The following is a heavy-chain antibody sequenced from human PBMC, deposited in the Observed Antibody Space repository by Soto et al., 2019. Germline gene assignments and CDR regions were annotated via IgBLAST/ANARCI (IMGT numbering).Heavy chain of an antibody. J-gene: IGHJ6*02. CDR1: GFTFSSYG. V-gene: IGHV3-30*18. D-gene: IGHD3-10*01. CDR3: AKADYGSGTAWGMDV. CDR2: ISYDGSNK. Sequence: QVQLVESGGGVVQPGRSLRLSCAASGFTFSSYGMHWVRQAPGKGLEWVAVISYDGSNKYYADSVKGRFTISRDNSKNPLYLQMNSLRAEDTAVYYCAKADYGSGTAWGMDVWGQGTTVTVSS.